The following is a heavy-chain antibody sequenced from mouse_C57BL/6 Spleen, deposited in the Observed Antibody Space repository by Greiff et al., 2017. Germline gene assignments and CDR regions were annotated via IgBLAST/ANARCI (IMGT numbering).Heavy chain of an antibody. Sequence: EVQLVESGGDLVKPGGSLKLSCAASGFTFSSYGMSWVRQTPDKRLEWVATISSGGSYTYYPDSVKGRFTISRDNAKNTLYLQMSSLKSEDTAMYYCARHYGSSYDPDVWGTGTTVTVSS. CDR2: ISSGGSYT. J-gene: IGHJ1*03. CDR3: ARHYGSSYDPDV. D-gene: IGHD1-1*01. V-gene: IGHV5-6*01. CDR1: GFTFSSYG.